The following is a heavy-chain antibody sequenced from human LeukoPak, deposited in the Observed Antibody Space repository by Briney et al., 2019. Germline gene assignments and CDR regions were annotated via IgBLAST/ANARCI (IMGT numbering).Heavy chain of an antibody. CDR2: ITGDGGRT. V-gene: IGHV3-43*02. J-gene: IGHJ4*02. CDR1: GFTFNDYA. CDR3: AVIPYYDILTGYYSSLDH. Sequence: PGGSLRLSCAASGFTFNDYAMHWVRQVPGKGLEWVSFITGDGGRTHYADSVKGRFTISRDNSKNSLYLQMNSLRSEDTALYYCAVIPYYDILTGYYSSLDHWGQGTLAIVSS. D-gene: IGHD3-9*01.